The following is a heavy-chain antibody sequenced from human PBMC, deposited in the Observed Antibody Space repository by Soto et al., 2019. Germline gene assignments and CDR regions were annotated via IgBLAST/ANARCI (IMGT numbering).Heavy chain of an antibody. V-gene: IGHV1-69*04. J-gene: IGHJ5*02. D-gene: IGHD2-15*01. CDR2: IIPILGIA. CDR3: AREGRYCSGGSCYSGRVSWFDP. CDR1: GGTFSSYT. Sequence: GASVKVSCKASGGTFSSYTISWVRQAPGQGLEWMGRIIPILGIANYAQKFQGRVTITADKSTSTAYMELSSLRSEDTAVYYCAREGRYCSGGSCYSGRVSWFDPWGQGNLVTVYS.